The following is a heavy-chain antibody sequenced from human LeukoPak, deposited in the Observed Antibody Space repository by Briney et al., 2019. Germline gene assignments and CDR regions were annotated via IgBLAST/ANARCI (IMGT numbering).Heavy chain of an antibody. D-gene: IGHD3-9*01. J-gene: IGHJ3*02. CDR1: GYSISSGYY. Sequence: SETLSLTCTVSGYSISSGYYWGWIRQPPGKGLEWIGSIYHSGNSYYNPSLKSRVTISVDTSKNQFSLKLSSVTAADTAVYYCARRGRGDILTGYPAFDIWGQGTMVTVSS. CDR3: ARRGRGDILTGYPAFDI. CDR2: IYHSGNS. V-gene: IGHV4-38-2*02.